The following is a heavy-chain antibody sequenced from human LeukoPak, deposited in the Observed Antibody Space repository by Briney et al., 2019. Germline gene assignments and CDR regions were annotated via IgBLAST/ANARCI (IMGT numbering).Heavy chain of an antibody. V-gene: IGHV4-59*01. CDR2: IYYSGST. J-gene: IGHJ4*02. Sequence: SETLSLTCTVSGGSISSYYWSWVRQPPGKGLEGSGYIYYSGSTNYNPSLKSRVTISVDTSKNPFSLKLSSVTAADTAVYYCAIGTGMATTYFDYWGQGTLVTVSS. CDR1: GGSISSYY. D-gene: IGHD5-24*01. CDR3: AIGTGMATTYFDY.